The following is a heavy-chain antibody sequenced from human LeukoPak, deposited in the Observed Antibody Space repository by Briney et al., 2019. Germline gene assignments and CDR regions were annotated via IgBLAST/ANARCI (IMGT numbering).Heavy chain of an antibody. CDR3: ARDPYNWNDGLNGFDP. J-gene: IGHJ5*02. V-gene: IGHV3-30-3*01. D-gene: IGHD1-20*01. Sequence: GRSLRLSCAASGFTFSSYAMHWVRQAPGKGLEWVAVISYDGSNKYYADSVKGRFTISRDNSKNTLYLQMNSLRAEDTAVYYCARDPYNWNDGLNGFDPWGQGTLVTVSS. CDR2: ISYDGSNK. CDR1: GFTFSSYA.